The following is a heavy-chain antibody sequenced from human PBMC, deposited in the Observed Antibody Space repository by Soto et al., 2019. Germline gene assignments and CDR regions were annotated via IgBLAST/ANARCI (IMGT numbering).Heavy chain of an antibody. CDR3: AKWGIVVVTAIEH. CDR1: GFTFSSYA. D-gene: IGHD2-21*02. Sequence: EVQLLESGGGLVQPGGSLRLSCAASGFTFSSYAMSWVRQAPGKGLEWVSALSGSGGSTYYADSVKGRFTISRDNSKNTLYLQMNSLRAEDTAVYYCAKWGIVVVTAIEHWGQGTLVTVSS. V-gene: IGHV3-23*01. J-gene: IGHJ4*02. CDR2: LSGSGGST.